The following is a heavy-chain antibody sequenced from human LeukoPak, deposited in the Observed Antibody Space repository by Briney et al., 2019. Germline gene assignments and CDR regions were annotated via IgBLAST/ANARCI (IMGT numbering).Heavy chain of an antibody. CDR3: ARPQNGFWSGQGAFDI. Sequence: PSETLSLTCTGSGGSISSYYWSWIRQPPGKGLEWIGYIYYSGSTNYNPSLKSRVTISVDTSKNQFSLKLGSVTAADTAVYYCARPQNGFWSGQGAFDIWGQGTMVTVSS. J-gene: IGHJ3*02. CDR1: GGSISSYY. CDR2: IYYSGST. V-gene: IGHV4-59*01. D-gene: IGHD3-3*01.